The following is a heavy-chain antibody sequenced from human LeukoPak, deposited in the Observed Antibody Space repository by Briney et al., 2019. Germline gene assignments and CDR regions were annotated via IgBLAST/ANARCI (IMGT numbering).Heavy chain of an antibody. V-gene: IGHV3-7*01. Sequence: GGSLRLSCAASGFTFSSYWMSWVRQTPGKGLEWVANIKQDGSEKYYVDSVKGRFTNSRDNAKNSLYLQMNSLRAEDTAVYYCARVHLGELSMGFDYWGQGTLVTVSS. CDR1: GFTFSSYW. CDR2: IKQDGSEK. J-gene: IGHJ4*02. CDR3: ARVHLGELSMGFDY. D-gene: IGHD3-16*02.